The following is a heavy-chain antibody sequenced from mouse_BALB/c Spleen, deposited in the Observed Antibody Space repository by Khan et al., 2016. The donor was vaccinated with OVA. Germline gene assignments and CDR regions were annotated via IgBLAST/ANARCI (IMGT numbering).Heavy chain of an antibody. D-gene: IGHD2-1*01. CDR2: IFPGTGTT. CDR1: GYTFTSYW. Sequence: QVQLQQSGAELVKPGASVKLSCKTSGYTFTSYWIQWVKQRPGQGLGWIGQIFPGTGTTCYNENFKGKATLTIDTSSTTAYMQLSSLTSEDSAVYFCARGYFGNYEFAYWGQGTLVTVSA. V-gene: IGHV1S132*01. J-gene: IGHJ3*01. CDR3: ARGYFGNYEFAY.